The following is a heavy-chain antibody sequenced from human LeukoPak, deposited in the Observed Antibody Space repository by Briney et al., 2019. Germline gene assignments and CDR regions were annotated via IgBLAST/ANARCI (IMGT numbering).Heavy chain of an antibody. CDR3: ARRELTYYYDRRGFDY. V-gene: IGHV3-48*01. D-gene: IGHD3-22*01. CDR2: ISSSSSTI. Sequence: GGSLRLPCAASGFTFSSYSMNWVRQAPGKGLEWVSYISSSSSTIYYADSVKGRFTISRDNAKNSLCLQMNSLRAEDKAVYYCARRELTYYYDRRGFDYWGQGTLVTVSS. CDR1: GFTFSSYS. J-gene: IGHJ4*02.